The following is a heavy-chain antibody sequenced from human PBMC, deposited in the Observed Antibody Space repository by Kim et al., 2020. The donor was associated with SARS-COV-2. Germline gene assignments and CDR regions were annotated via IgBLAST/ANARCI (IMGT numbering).Heavy chain of an antibody. V-gene: IGHV1-2*04. CDR3: AREVDCSGGSCELGRYYYGMDV. CDR2: INPNSGGT. D-gene: IGHD2-15*01. Sequence: ASVKVSCKASGYTFTGYYMHWVRQAPGQGLEWMGWINPNSGGTNYAQKFQGWVTMTRDTSISTAYMELSRLRSDDTAVYYCAREVDCSGGSCELGRYYYGMDVWGQGTTVTISS. CDR1: GYTFTGYY. J-gene: IGHJ6*02.